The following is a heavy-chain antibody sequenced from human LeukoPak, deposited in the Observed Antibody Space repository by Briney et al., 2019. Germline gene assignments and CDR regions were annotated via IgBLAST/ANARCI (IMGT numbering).Heavy chain of an antibody. CDR3: ARGIEGVLYYDYVWGSYRYPLGLFDY. CDR1: GFTFDDYA. V-gene: IGHV3-43D*03. Sequence: PGGSLRLSCAASGFTFDDYAMHWVRQAPGKGLEWVSLISWDGGSIYYADSVKGRFTISRDNAKNSLYLQMNSLRAEDTAVYYCARGIEGVLYYDYVWGSYRYPLGLFDYWGQGTLVTVSS. J-gene: IGHJ4*02. CDR2: ISWDGGSI. D-gene: IGHD3-16*02.